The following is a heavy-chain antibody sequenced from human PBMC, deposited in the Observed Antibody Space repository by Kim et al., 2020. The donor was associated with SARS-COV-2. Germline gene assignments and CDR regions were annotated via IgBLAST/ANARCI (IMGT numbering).Heavy chain of an antibody. Sequence: PTLKSRVTISVDTSKNQFSLKLSSVTAADTAVYYCARTYVSIAAAYYFDYWGQGTMVTVSS. CDR3: ARTYVSIAAAYYFDY. V-gene: IGHV4-59*01. J-gene: IGHJ4*02. D-gene: IGHD6-13*01.